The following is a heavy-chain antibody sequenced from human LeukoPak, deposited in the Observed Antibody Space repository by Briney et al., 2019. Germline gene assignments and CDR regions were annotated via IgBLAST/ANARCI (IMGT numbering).Heavy chain of an antibody. CDR3: ARGTSY. CDR1: GGSFSGYY. CDR2: INHSGST. J-gene: IGHJ4*02. V-gene: IGHV4-34*01. Sequence: SETRSLTCAVYGGSFSGYYWSWIRQPPGKGLEGIGEINHSGSTNYNPSLKSRVTISVDTSKNQSSLKLSSVTAADTAVYYCARGTSYWGQGTLVTVSS.